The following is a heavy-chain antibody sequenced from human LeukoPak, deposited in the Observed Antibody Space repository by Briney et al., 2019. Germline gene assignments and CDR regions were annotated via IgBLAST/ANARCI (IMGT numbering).Heavy chain of an antibody. J-gene: IGHJ4*02. CDR2: IYSGGST. Sequence: GGSLRLSCAASGFTVSSNYMSWVRQAPGKGLEWVSVIYSGGSTYYADSVKGRFTISRDNSKNMLYLQMNSLRAEDTAVYYCARDIYYYDSSGYYSPDWGQGTLVTVSS. D-gene: IGHD3-22*01. CDR1: GFTVSSNY. V-gene: IGHV3-53*01. CDR3: ARDIYYYDSSGYYSPD.